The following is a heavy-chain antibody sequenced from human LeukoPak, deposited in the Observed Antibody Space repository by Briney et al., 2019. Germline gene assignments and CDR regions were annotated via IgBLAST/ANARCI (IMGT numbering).Heavy chain of an antibody. J-gene: IGHJ6*03. CDR3: GRGFAVVPAGLMDV. D-gene: IGHD2-2*01. CDR2: ISSSSSYI. V-gene: IGHV3-21*01. Sequence: GGSLRLSCAASGFTFSSYSMNWVRQAPGKGLEWVSSISSSSSYIYYADSVKGRFTISRDNAKNSLYLQMNSLRAEDTAVYYCGRGFAVVPAGLMDVWGKGTTVTVSS. CDR1: GFTFSSYS.